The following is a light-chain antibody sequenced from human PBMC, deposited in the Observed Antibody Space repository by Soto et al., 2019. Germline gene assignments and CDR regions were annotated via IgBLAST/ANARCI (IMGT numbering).Light chain of an antibody. CDR1: QSISSY. Sequence: DIQMTQSPSSLSASVGDRVTITCRASQSISSYLNWFQQKPGKAPKFLIYGASSLQSGVPSRFSGSGSGTHFTLTISSLQPEDFATYYCQKYDSAPTFGQGTKVDIK. J-gene: IGKJ1*01. CDR3: QKYDSAPT. V-gene: IGKV1-39*01. CDR2: GAS.